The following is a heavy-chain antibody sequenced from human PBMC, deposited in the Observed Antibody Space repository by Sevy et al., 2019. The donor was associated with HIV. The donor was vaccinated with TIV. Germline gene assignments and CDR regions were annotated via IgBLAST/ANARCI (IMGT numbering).Heavy chain of an antibody. D-gene: IGHD6-13*01. V-gene: IGHV3-72*01. J-gene: IGHJ4*02. CDR3: ATHADIAAAGRVFDY. CDR1: GFTFSDDY. CDR2: TRNKADSYTT. Sequence: GGSLRLSCAASGFTFSDDYMEWVRQAPGKGLEWVGRTRNKADSYTTEYAESVKGRFTISRDDSKNSLYLQMNSLKTEDTAVYYCATHADIAAAGRVFDYWGQGSLVTVSS.